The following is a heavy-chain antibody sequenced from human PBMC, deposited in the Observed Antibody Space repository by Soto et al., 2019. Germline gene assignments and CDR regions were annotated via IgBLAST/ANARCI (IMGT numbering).Heavy chain of an antibody. Sequence: PGGSLRLSCAASGFTFSNAWMNWVRQAPGKGLEWVGRIKSKTDGGTTDYAAPVKGRFTISRDDSKNTLYLQMNSLKTEDTAVYYCTTENQEINRVKYYYYYGMDVWGQGTTVTVSS. CDR1: GFTFSNAW. CDR3: TTENQEINRVKYYYYYGMDV. V-gene: IGHV3-15*07. J-gene: IGHJ6*02. D-gene: IGHD2-2*01. CDR2: IKSKTDGGTT.